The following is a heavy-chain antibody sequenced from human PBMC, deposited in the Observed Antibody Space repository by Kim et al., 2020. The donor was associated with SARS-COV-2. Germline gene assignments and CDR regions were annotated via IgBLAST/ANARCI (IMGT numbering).Heavy chain of an antibody. CDR3: AKAYYDSSGYLRWFDP. V-gene: IGHV3-9*01. D-gene: IGHD3-22*01. Sequence: SGEGRFTLSRDNAKNSLDLQMNSLRAEDTALYYCAKAYYDSSGYLRWFDPWGQGTLVTVSS. J-gene: IGHJ5*02.